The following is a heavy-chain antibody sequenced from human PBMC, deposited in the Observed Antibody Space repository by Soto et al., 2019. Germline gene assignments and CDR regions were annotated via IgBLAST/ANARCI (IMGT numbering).Heavy chain of an antibody. CDR2: IYYSGGT. Sequence: KGLEWIGYIYYSGGTYYNPSLKSRVTISVDTSKNQFFLELSSVTAADTAVYYCASIYDSSGYSSGHTCLDLWGEPTLLSV. D-gene: IGHD3-22*01. J-gene: IGHJ5*02. CDR3: ASIYDSSGYSSGHTCLDL. V-gene: IGHV4-31*02.